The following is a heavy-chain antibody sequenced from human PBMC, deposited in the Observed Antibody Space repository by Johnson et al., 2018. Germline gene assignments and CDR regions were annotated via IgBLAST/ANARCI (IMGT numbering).Heavy chain of an antibody. J-gene: IGHJ5*02. CDR2: FHFGDDT. D-gene: IGHD3-10*01. CDR1: GFTSTYG. V-gene: IGHV3-13*01. CDR3: ARIDLDYASGTYHKAWFDP. Sequence: VQLVQSGEGFEQRGGSPRLSCAASGFTSTYGVHCVRQGTGKGLEWVSLFHFGDDTHLQVSVKGRVTMTTDRSTTTADMDLRSLTADDTAVYYCARIDLDYASGTYHKAWFDPWGQGTLVTVSS.